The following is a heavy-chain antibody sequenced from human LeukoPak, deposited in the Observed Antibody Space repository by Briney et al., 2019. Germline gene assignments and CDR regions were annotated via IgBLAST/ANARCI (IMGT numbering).Heavy chain of an antibody. D-gene: IGHD1-26*01. CDR3: ARDPDNIEGANFHY. J-gene: IGHJ4*02. CDR1: GFTFSSYR. CDR2: INQVGSVK. Sequence: GGSLRLSCAATGFTFSSYRMNWVRQATGKGLEWVANINQVGSVKYYVDSVKGRFTISRDNAKNSLYLQMNSLRAEDTAVYYCARDPDNIEGANFHYWGRGTLVTVSS. V-gene: IGHV3-7*01.